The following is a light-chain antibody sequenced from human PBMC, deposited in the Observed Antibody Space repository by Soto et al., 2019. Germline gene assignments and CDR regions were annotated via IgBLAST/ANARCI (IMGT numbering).Light chain of an antibody. CDR3: QQLNTYPVT. CDR1: QSISRY. CDR2: AAS. V-gene: IGKV1-9*01. J-gene: IGKJ4*01. Sequence: DIQMTQSPSTLSASVGDRVTITCRASQSISRYLSWYQQKPGRAPKLLISAASTLQSGVPARFSGSGSGTDFTLSITSLQPEDFATYYCQQLNTYPVTFGGGTKVEIK.